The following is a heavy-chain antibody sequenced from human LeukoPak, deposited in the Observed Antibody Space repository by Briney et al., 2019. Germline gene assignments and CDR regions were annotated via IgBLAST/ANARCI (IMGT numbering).Heavy chain of an antibody. Sequence: GGSLRLSCAASGFDFSNQAMSWVRQAPGNGLEWVSGISGGGGATYSADSVKGRFTISRDNSKNTMYLQMNSLRVEDTALYYCATISGNFDYLDYWGQGTLVTVSS. V-gene: IGHV3-23*01. CDR2: ISGGGGAT. CDR3: ATISGNFDYLDY. D-gene: IGHD1-26*01. CDR1: GFDFSNQA. J-gene: IGHJ4*02.